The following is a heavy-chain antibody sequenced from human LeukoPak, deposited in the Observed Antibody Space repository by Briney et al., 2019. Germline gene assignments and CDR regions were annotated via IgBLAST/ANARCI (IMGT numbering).Heavy chain of an antibody. J-gene: IGHJ4*02. CDR1: GGSISSSY. D-gene: IGHD3-22*01. CDR3: ARHRHQWRITMIRAPGGDYFDH. Sequence: SETLSLTCTVSGGSISSSYWSWIRQPPGKGLEWIGYIYYSGSTYYNPSLKSRVTISVDTSKNQFSLKLSSVTAADTAVYYCARHRHQWRITMIRAPGGDYFDHWGQGTLVTASS. CDR2: IYYSGST. V-gene: IGHV4-59*08.